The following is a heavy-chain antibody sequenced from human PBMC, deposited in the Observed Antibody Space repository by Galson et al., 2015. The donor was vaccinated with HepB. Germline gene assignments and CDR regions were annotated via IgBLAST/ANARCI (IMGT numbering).Heavy chain of an antibody. CDR1: GGTLSTYT. CDR3: ARDISKRQYSTTWYKDYYYGMDV. D-gene: IGHD2/OR15-2a*01. V-gene: IGHV1-69*13. CDR2: ITPIFGTT. J-gene: IGHJ6*02. Sequence: SVKVSCKASGGTLSTYTFSWVRQAPGQGLEWMGGITPIFGTTNYAQKFQGRVTITADESTSTVYMELSSLRSEDTAVYYCARDISKRQYSTTWYKDYYYGMDVWGQGTTVTVSS.